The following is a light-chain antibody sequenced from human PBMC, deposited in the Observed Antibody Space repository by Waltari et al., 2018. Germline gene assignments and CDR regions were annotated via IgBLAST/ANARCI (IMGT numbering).Light chain of an antibody. V-gene: IGKV1-33*01. CDR2: DAS. CDR3: QQYDNVPRT. J-gene: IGKJ2*01. CDR1: QYITNY. Sequence: DIQMTQSPSSLSASVGDRVTITCQASQYITNYLNLYQQKPGKAPKLLIYDASNMETGVQSRFSGSGSGTDFTFTISNLQPEDIATYYCQQYDNVPRTFGQGTKLEI.